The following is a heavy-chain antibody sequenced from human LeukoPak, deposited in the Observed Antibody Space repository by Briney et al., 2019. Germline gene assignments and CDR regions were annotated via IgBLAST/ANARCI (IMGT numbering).Heavy chain of an antibody. D-gene: IGHD4-17*01. CDR3: AKTHYGLLDV. CDR1: GFSFSTSP. Sequence: PGGSLRLSCAASGFSFSTSPMSWVRQPPGKGLEWVSAMNNGPGATFYRDSLRGRFTISRDDYKSTLYLQLNSLRAEDTGTYYCAKTHYGLLDVWGQGTTVTVSS. V-gene: IGHV3-23*01. CDR2: MNNGPGAT. J-gene: IGHJ6*02.